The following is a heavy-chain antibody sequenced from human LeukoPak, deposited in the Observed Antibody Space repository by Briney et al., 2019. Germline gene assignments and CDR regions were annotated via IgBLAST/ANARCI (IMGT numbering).Heavy chain of an antibody. Sequence: GGSLRLSCAASGFTFSSYAMTWVRQAPGKGLEWVSSISSSGGSTYYADSVRGRFTISRDNSKNMLYLQMNSLRAEDTAIYYCAKDLVTGSLDYWGQGTLVTVSS. CDR3: AKDLVTGSLDY. CDR1: GFTFSSYA. J-gene: IGHJ4*02. D-gene: IGHD3-10*01. V-gene: IGHV3-23*01. CDR2: ISSSGGST.